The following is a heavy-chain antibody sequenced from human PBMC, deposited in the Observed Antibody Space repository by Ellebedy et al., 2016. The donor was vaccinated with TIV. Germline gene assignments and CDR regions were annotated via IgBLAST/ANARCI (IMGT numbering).Heavy chain of an antibody. J-gene: IGHJ4*02. CDR1: GFTFSSYW. CDR3: ARSSITGKPDY. CDR2: ISGSGGST. Sequence: GESLKISXAASGFTFSSYWMSWVRQAPGKGLEWVSAISGSGGSTYYADSVKGRFTISRDNSKNTLYLQMNSLRAEDTAVYYCARSSITGKPDYWGQGTLVTVSS. V-gene: IGHV3-23*01. D-gene: IGHD1-20*01.